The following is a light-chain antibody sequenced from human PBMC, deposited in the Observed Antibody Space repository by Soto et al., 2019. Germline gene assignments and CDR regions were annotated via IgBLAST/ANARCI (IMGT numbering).Light chain of an antibody. CDR1: QIVSSN. CDR2: GAS. V-gene: IGKV3-15*01. CDR3: QQYNNWPPIT. Sequence: EIMMTQSPATLSVYPGERATLSCRASQIVSSNLAWYQQKPGQAPRLLIYGASTRATGIPARFSGSGSGTEFTLTISSLQSEDFAVYYCQQYNNWPPITFGQGTRLEIK. J-gene: IGKJ5*01.